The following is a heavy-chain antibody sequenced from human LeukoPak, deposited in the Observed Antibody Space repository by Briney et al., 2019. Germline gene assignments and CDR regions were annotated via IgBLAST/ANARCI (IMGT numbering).Heavy chain of an antibody. CDR1: GGSISSGDYY. J-gene: IGHJ6*02. Sequence: KTSQTQSLTCTVSGGSISSGDYYWSWIRQHPGRGLEWIGYIYYSGSTNYNPSLRSRVTISVDTSKNQTSLKLSSVTAADTAVYYCARAHCSGGRCYSDYYYGMDVWGQGTTVTVSS. CDR2: IYYSGST. CDR3: ARAHCSGGRCYSDYYYGMDV. D-gene: IGHD2-15*01. V-gene: IGHV4-31*03.